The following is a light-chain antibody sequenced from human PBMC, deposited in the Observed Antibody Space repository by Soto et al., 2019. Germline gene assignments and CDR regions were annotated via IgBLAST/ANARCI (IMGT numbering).Light chain of an antibody. V-gene: IGKV1-13*02. J-gene: IGKJ5*01. CDR1: QDIRGA. CDR3: QQFNSYPII. CDR2: DVS. Sequence: AIRLTQSPSSLSATVGDRVTITCRASQDIRGALAWYQQKPGKAPKMLIYDVSTLESGVPLRFSGSSSGTDFTLTISSLQPVDFATYYCQQFNSYPIIFGQGTRLEIK.